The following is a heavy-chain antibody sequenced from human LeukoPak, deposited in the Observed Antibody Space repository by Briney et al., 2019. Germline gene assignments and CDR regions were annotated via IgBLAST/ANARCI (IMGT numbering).Heavy chain of an antibody. CDR3: ARNIVGGAMGVDY. D-gene: IGHD2-2*01. CDR1: GYTFTSYD. V-gene: IGHV1-8*01. CDR2: MNPNSGNT. J-gene: IGHJ4*02. Sequence: ASANVSFKATGYTFTSYDIICVRQSTGHGLELMGWMNPNSGNTGYAQKFQGRVTMTRNTSISTAYMELSSLRSEDTAVYYCARNIVGGAMGVDYWGQGTLVTVSS.